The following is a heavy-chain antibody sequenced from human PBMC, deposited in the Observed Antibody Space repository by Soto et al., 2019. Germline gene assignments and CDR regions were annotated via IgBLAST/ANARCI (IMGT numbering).Heavy chain of an antibody. CDR1: GYTFTSYG. V-gene: IGHV1-18*01. CDR3: AIVGDGDSSGYAFDI. J-gene: IGHJ3*02. Sequence: GASVKVSCKASGYTFTSYGISWVRQAPGQGLEWMGWISAYNGNTNYAQKLQGRVTMTTDTSTSTAYMELRSLRSDDTAVYYCAIVGDGDSSGYAFDIWGQGTMVTVSS. D-gene: IGHD3-22*01. CDR2: ISAYNGNT.